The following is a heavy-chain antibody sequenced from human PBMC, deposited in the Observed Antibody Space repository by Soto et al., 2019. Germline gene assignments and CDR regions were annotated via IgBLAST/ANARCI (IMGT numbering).Heavy chain of an antibody. Sequence: PSETRWLTWGGSXXSISSGGYSWSWIRQPPGKGLEWIGYIYHSGNIYYNPSLKSRVTISVDRSKNQFSLKLSSVTAADTAVYYFSLSSYYDSSGTFDYSAQGTLVTVSS. CDR3: SLSSYYDSSGTFDY. V-gene: IGHV4-30-2*02. CDR2: IYHSGNI. D-gene: IGHD3-22*01. CDR1: XXSISSGGYS. J-gene: IGHJ4*02.